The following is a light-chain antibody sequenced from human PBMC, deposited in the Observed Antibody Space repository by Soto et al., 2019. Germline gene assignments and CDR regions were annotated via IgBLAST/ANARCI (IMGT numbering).Light chain of an antibody. V-gene: IGKV1-5*03. CDR1: QYIHNY. Sequence: DIQMTQSPSTLSASVGDRVTITCRASQYIHNYLAWYQQKPGEAPKLLIYEAANLESGVPSRFSGSGTGTEFSLTISCLQPAGFPPYYFHHSNNYPCTFGHPTRVEI. CDR3: HHSNNYPCT. J-gene: IGKJ1*01. CDR2: EAA.